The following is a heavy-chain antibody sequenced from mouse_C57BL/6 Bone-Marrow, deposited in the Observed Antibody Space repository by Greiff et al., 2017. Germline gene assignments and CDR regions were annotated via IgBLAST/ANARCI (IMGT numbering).Heavy chain of an antibody. D-gene: IGHD2-1*01. CDR3: TTGGNYVAMDC. J-gene: IGHJ4*01. V-gene: IGHV14-4*01. CDR1: GFNINDDY. Sequence: EVQLQQPGAELVRPGASVKLSCTASGFNINDDYMHWVKQRPEQGLEWIGGIDPENGDTEYASKFQGKATITVDTSSNTAYLQLSSLTSEDTAVXYCTTGGNYVAMDCWGKGTTVTVSS. CDR2: IDPENGDT.